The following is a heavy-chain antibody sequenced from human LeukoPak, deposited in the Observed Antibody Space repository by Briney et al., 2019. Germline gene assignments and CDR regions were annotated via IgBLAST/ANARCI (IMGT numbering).Heavy chain of an antibody. D-gene: IGHD3-3*01. Sequence: GGSLRLSCAASGFNFSSSTMNWVRQAPGKGLEWVSSIGYSGIDMYYIDSVKGRFTISRDNTKNSLYLQMNNLRAEDTSVYYCAREKGTIFGVVNYFDYWGQGTLVTVSS. J-gene: IGHJ4*02. CDR2: IGYSGIDM. CDR1: GFNFSSST. V-gene: IGHV3-21*01. CDR3: AREKGTIFGVVNYFDY.